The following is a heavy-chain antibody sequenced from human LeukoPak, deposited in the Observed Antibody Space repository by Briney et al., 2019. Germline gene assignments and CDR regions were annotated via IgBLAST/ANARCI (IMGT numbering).Heavy chain of an antibody. Sequence: SETLSLTCTVSGGSISSYYWSWIRQPAGKGLEWIGRIYSTGSTNYNPSLKSRVTMSVDTSKNQFSLRLRSVTAADTAVYYCARQIASAGTAGFDFWGQGALVTISS. J-gene: IGHJ4*02. CDR3: ARQIASAGTAGFDF. CDR2: IYSTGST. V-gene: IGHV4-4*07. D-gene: IGHD6-13*01. CDR1: GGSISSYY.